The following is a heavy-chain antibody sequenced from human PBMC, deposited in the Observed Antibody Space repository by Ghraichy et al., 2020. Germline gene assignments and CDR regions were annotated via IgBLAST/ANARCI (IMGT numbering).Heavy chain of an antibody. CDR1: GGSISSYY. V-gene: IGHV4-59*08. D-gene: IGHD6-13*01. J-gene: IGHJ4*02. Sequence: SETLSLTRTVSGGSISSYYWSWIRQPPGKGLEWIGYMYYSGSTNYNPSLKSRVTISVDTSKNQFSLKLSSVTAADTAVYYCARLYSSSWYELDYWGQGTLVTVSS. CDR2: MYYSGST. CDR3: ARLYSSSWYELDY.